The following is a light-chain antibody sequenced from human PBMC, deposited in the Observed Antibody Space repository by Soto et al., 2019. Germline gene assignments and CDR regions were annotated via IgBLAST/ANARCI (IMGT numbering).Light chain of an antibody. CDR1: QTVGSN. CDR3: QQYNSWPIT. V-gene: IGKV3-15*01. CDR2: GAS. J-gene: IGKJ5*01. Sequence: EIVMTQSPATLSVSPGEGATLSCRASQTVGSNLAWYQQKPGQAPRLLIYGASTRASDIPTRFSGSGSVTEFALTISSLQSEDFAVYYCQQYNSWPITFGQGTRLEIK.